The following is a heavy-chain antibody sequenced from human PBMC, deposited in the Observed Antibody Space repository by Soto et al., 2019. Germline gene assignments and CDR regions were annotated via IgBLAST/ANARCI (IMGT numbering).Heavy chain of an antibody. CDR3: AREDSSGWYRHYFDY. D-gene: IGHD6-19*01. J-gene: IGHJ4*02. Sequence: EVQLVESGGGLVQPGGSLRFSCAASGFTVSSNYMSWVRQAPGKGLEWVSVIYSGGSTYYADSVKGRFTISRDNSKNTLYLQMNSLSAEDTAVYYCAREDSSGWYRHYFDYWGQGTLVTVSS. CDR2: IYSGGST. V-gene: IGHV3-66*01. CDR1: GFTVSSNY.